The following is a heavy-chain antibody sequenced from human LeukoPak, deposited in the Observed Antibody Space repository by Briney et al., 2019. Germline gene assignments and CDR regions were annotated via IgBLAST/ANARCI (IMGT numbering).Heavy chain of an antibody. CDR2: ISYDGSNT. Sequence: GGSLRLSCAASGFTFSSYGMHWVRQAPGKGLEWVAIISYDGSNTYYADSVKGRFTISRDNSKNTLYLQMNSLRAEDTAVYYCARALLWFGESQYNWFDPWGQGTLVTVSS. V-gene: IGHV3-30*03. D-gene: IGHD3-10*01. CDR3: ARALLWFGESQYNWFDP. J-gene: IGHJ5*02. CDR1: GFTFSSYG.